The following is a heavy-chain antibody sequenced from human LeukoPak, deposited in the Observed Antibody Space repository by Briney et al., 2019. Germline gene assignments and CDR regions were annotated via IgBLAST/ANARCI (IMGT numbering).Heavy chain of an antibody. CDR2: INPNSGGT. CDR3: ARGYSSGWYGYYFDY. V-gene: IGHV1-2*06. Sequence: PEASVKVSCKASGYTFTGYYMHWVRQAPGQGLEWMGRINPNSGGTNYAQKFQGRVTMTRDTFISTAYMELSRLRSDDTAVYYCARGYSSGWYGYYFDYWGQGTLVTVSS. J-gene: IGHJ4*02. CDR1: GYTFTGYY. D-gene: IGHD6-19*01.